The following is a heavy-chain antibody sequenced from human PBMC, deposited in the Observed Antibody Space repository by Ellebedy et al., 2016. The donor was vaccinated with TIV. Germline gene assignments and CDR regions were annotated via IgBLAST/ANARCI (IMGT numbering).Heavy chain of an antibody. D-gene: IGHD3-3*01. Sequence: GESLKISCEASGFTVSASYLSWVRQAPGKGLEWVSTIYSGGSTNYADSVKGRFTISRHSSKNMLYLQMNDLRLEDTAVYYCASPGYYGPFDHWGRGTLVTVSS. J-gene: IGHJ4*02. CDR3: ASPGYYGPFDH. CDR1: GFTVSASY. V-gene: IGHV3-53*04. CDR2: IYSGGST.